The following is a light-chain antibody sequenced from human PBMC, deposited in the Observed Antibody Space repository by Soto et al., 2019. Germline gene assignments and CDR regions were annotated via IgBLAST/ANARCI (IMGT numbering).Light chain of an antibody. CDR1: SSDVGGHNY. CDR3: SSYTRGSFV. Sequence: QSALTQPASVSGSPGQSITIPCTGTSSDVGGHNYVSWYQQHPGTAPKLILYDVSDRPSGVSSRFSGSRSGNTASLTISGLQAEDEADYHCSSYTRGSFVFGTGTKVTVL. J-gene: IGLJ1*01. V-gene: IGLV2-14*03. CDR2: DVS.